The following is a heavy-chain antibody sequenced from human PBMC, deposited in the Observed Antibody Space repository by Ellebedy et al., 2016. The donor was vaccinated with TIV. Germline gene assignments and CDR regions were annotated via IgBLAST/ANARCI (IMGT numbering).Heavy chain of an antibody. J-gene: IGHJ1*01. CDR2: IGTYEGNT. V-gene: IGHV1-18*04. D-gene: IGHD6-6*01. CDR1: GYTFTTYG. Sequence: AASVKVSCKASGYTFTTYGITWVRQAPGQGPEWMGWIGTYEGNTKYAQKLQGRVTMTIDTSTSTAYMELRSLGSDDTAVYYCARDRDGSSSSDFQHWGPGTLVTVSS. CDR3: ARDRDGSSSSDFQH.